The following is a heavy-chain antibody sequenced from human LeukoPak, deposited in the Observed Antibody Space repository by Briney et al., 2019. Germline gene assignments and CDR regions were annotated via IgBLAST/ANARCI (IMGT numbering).Heavy chain of an antibody. Sequence: SETLSLTCTVSGDSISSGDYYWSWIRQPPGKGLEWIGYIYYSGSTYYNPSLKSRVTISVDTSKNQFSLKLSSVTAADTAVYYCARGAYSYGLYYFDSWGQGTLVTVSS. CDR3: ARGAYSYGLYYFDS. CDR1: GDSISSGDYY. J-gene: IGHJ4*02. V-gene: IGHV4-30-4*01. CDR2: IYYSGST. D-gene: IGHD5-18*01.